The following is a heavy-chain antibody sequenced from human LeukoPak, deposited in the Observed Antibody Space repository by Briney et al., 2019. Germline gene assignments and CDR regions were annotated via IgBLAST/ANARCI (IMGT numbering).Heavy chain of an antibody. J-gene: IGHJ4*02. CDR2: IYYSGST. V-gene: IGHV4-59*01. CDR1: GGSISSCY. D-gene: IGHD5-18*01. Sequence: SETLSLTCTVSGGSISSCYWSWIRQPPGKGLEWIGYIYYSGSTNYNPSLKSRVTISVDTSKNQFSLKLSSVTAADTAVYYCARERDSYGYGYFDYWGQGTLVTVSS. CDR3: ARERDSYGYGYFDY.